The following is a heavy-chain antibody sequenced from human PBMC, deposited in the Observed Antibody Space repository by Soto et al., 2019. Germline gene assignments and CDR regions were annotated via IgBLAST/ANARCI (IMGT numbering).Heavy chain of an antibody. CDR1: GDSVSSNSAA. CDR3: TRVSSSSGKNYYYYFGMDV. V-gene: IGHV6-1*01. D-gene: IGHD6-6*01. J-gene: IGHJ6*02. Sequence: SQTLSLTCAISGDSVSSNSAAWNWIRQSPSTGLEWLGRTFYRSEWYYEYAESLKGRITINPDTSRNQFSLRLSAVTPEDTAVYYCTRVSSSSGKNYYYYFGMDVWGQWTTVTVSS. CDR2: TFYRSEWYY.